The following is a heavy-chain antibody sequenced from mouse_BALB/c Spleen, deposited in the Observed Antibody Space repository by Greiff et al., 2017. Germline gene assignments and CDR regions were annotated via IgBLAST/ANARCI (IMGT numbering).Heavy chain of an antibody. J-gene: IGHJ3*01. CDR1: GFTFSSYG. V-gene: IGHV5-6-3*01. D-gene: IGHD2-13*01. CDR3: ARGDDAWFAY. CDR2: INSNGGST. Sequence: EVQLVESGGGLVQPGGSLKLSCAASGFTFSSYGMSWVRQTPDKRLELVATINSNGGSTYYPDSVKGRFTISRDNAKNTLYLQMSSLKSEDTAMYYCARGDDAWFAYWGQGTLVTVSA.